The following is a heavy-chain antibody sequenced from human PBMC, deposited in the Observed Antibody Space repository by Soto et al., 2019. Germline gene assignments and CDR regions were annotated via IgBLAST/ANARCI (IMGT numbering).Heavy chain of an antibody. V-gene: IGHV1-69*01. CDR1: GGTFSSYA. D-gene: IGHD3-22*01. CDR3: ARSLGPDDSSGYYYEGY. J-gene: IGHJ4*02. CDR2: IIPIFGTA. Sequence: QVQLVQSGAEVKKPGSSVKVSCKASGGTFSSYAISWVRQAPGQGLEWMGGIIPIFGTANYAQKFQGRVTITADESTSTAYVELSSLRSEDTAGYYCARSLGPDDSSGYYYEGYWGQGTLVTVSS.